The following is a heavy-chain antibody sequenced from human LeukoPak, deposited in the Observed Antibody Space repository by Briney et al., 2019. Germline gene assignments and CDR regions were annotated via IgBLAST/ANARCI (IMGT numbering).Heavy chain of an antibody. J-gene: IGHJ5*02. D-gene: IGHD3-10*01. V-gene: IGHV4-61*02. CDR1: GGSISSGSYY. CDR2: LDTSGST. CDR3: ARVPYGSGSYLFHWFDP. Sequence: PSETLSLTCTVSGGSISSGSYYWTWIRQPAGKGLEWIGRLDTSGSTKYNPSLKSRVTISVDTAKNQFSLKLSSVTAADTAVYYCARVPYGSGSYLFHWFDPWGQGTLVTVSS.